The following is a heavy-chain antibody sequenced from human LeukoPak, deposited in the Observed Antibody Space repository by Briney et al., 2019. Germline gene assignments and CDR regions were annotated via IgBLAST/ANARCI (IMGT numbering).Heavy chain of an antibody. CDR3: ASDDYGDYPRTRGYFDY. CDR1: GFTFSSYA. CDR2: ISGSGGST. J-gene: IGHJ4*02. V-gene: IGHV3-23*01. D-gene: IGHD4-17*01. Sequence: GGSLRLSCAASGFTFSSYAMSWVRQAPGKGLEWVSAISGSGGSTYYADSVKGRFTISRDNSKNTLYLQMNSLRAEDTAVYYCASDDYGDYPRTRGYFDYWGQGTLVTVSS.